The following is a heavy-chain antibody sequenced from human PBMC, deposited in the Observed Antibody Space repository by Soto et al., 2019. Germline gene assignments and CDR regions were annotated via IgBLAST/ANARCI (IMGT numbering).Heavy chain of an antibody. V-gene: IGHV4-59*01. D-gene: IGHD6-6*01. CDR2: IYYSGST. Sequence: LSLTCTVSGGSISSYYWSWIRQPPGKGLEWIGYIYYSGSTNYNPSLKSRVTISVDASKNQFSLKLSSVTAADTAVYYCARDAPSIAASHNWFDPCGQGTLVTVSS. J-gene: IGHJ5*02. CDR1: GGSISSYY. CDR3: ARDAPSIAASHNWFDP.